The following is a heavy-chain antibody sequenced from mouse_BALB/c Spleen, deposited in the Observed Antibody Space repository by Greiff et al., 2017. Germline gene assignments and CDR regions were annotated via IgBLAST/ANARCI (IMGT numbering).Heavy chain of an antibody. CDR3: ARHGDYYGYFDY. J-gene: IGHJ2*01. D-gene: IGHD1-1*01. V-gene: IGHV2-6-2*01. Sequence: VMLVESGPDLVAPSQSLSITCTVSGFSLTSYGVHWVRQPPGKGLEWLVVIWSDGSTTYNSALKSRLSISKDNSKSQVFLKMNSLQTDDTAMYYCARHGDYYGYFDYWGQGTTLTVSS. CDR2: IWSDGST. CDR1: GFSLTSYG.